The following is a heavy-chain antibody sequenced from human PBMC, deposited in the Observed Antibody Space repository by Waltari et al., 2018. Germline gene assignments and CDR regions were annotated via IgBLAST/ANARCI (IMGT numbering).Heavy chain of an antibody. CDR3: AKDPNMVRGMGDY. V-gene: IGHV3-23*04. CDR1: GFTFSSYA. Sequence: EVQLVESGGGLVQPGGSLSLSCAASGFTFSSYAMRWVRQAPGKGLEWVSAISGSGGSTYYADCVKGRLTISRDNSKNTLYLQLNSLRAEDTAVYYCAKDPNMVRGMGDYWGQGTLVTVSS. CDR2: ISGSGGST. D-gene: IGHD3-10*01. J-gene: IGHJ4*02.